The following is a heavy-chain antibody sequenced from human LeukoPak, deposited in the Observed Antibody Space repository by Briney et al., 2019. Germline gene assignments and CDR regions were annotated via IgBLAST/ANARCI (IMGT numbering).Heavy chain of an antibody. CDR2: LSGSGTNT. CDR1: GFTFSSYA. J-gene: IGHJ6*02. V-gene: IGHV3-23*01. CDR3: AKSIVGATSPYYYYYGMDV. Sequence: GGSLRLSCAASGFTFSSYAMSWVRQAPGKGLEWVSGLSGSGTNTYYADSVKGRFTISRDNSKNTLYLQMNSLRAEDTAVYYCAKSIVGATSPYYYYYGMDVWGQGTTVTVSS. D-gene: IGHD1-26*01.